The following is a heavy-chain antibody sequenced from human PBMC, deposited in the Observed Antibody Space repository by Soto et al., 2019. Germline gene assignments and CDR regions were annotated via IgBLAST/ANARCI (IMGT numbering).Heavy chain of an antibody. CDR2: IYYSGST. Sequence: SETLSLTCTVSGGSISSSSYYWGWIRQPPGKGLEWIGSIYYSGSTYYNPTLKSRLIISVDTSKSQFSLKLSPVTAADTAVYYCVRFWPPTYSDALTDYTDAFEYWGQGTLVTVSP. J-gene: IGHJ4*02. D-gene: IGHD3-9*01. CDR1: GGSISSSSYY. CDR3: VRFWPPTYSDALTDYTDAFEY. V-gene: IGHV4-39*01.